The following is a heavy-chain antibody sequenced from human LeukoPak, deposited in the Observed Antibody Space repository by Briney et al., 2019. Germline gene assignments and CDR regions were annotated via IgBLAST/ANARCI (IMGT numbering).Heavy chain of an antibody. CDR1: GGSFSGYY. D-gene: IGHD4/OR15-4a*01. V-gene: IGHV4-34*01. Sequence: SETLSLTCAVYGGSFSGYYWSWIGQPPGKGLEWIGEINHSGSTNYKPSLKRRVTISVDTSKNQFSLKLSSVTAADTAVYYCARVKRCLDYWGQGTLVTVSS. J-gene: IGHJ4*02. CDR2: INHSGST. CDR3: ARVKRCLDY.